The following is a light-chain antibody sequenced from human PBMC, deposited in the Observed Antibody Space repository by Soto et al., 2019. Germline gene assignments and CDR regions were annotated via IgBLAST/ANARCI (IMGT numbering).Light chain of an antibody. CDR3: HQYNNWPRT. CDR2: GAS. V-gene: IGKV3-15*01. CDR1: QSVSSD. J-gene: IGKJ2*01. Sequence: EIVMTQSPATLSVSPGESATLSCRASQSVSSDLAWYQQKPGQAPRLLIYGASSRATGLPARFSGSGSGTEFTLTISSLQSEDFAVYYCHQYNNWPRTFGQGTKLEIK.